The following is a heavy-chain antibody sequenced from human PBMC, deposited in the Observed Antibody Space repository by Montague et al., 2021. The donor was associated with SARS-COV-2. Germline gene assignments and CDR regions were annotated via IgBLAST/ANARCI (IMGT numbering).Heavy chain of an antibody. D-gene: IGHD3-3*01. V-gene: IGHV3-21*01. J-gene: IGHJ4*02. CDR2: ISSSSSYI. CDR1: GFTFSSYS. Sequence: SLRLSCAASGFTFSSYSMNWVRQAPGKGLEWVSSISSSSSYIYYADSVKGRFTISRDNAKNSLYLQMNSLRAGDTAVYYCARDARYDFWSGYYFDYWGQGTLVTVSS. CDR3: ARDARYDFWSGYYFDY.